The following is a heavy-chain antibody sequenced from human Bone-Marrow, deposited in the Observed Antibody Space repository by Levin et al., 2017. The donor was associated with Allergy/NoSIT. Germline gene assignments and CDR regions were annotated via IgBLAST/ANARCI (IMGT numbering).Heavy chain of an antibody. CDR2: IYSSGST. D-gene: IGHD3-22*01. J-gene: IGHJ4*02. V-gene: IGHV3-53*01. CDR3: ARDPGPYYYDSSGHGFDY. CDR1: GFTLSDNY. Sequence: GGSLRLSCAVSGFTLSDNYMHWVRQAPGKGLEWVSVIYSSGSTYYADSVKGRFTISRDHSNNTLYLQMNSLRAEDTAVYYCARDPGPYYYDSSGHGFDYWGQGTLVTVSS.